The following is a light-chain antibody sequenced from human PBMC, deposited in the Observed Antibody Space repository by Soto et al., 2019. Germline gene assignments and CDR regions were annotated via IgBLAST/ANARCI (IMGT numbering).Light chain of an antibody. J-gene: IGLJ1*01. Sequence: QSVLTQPLSASGTPGQRGSISCSGSSSNIGSKTVNWYQQLPGTAPKLLIYSNYQRPSGVPDRFSGSKSGTSASLAISGLQSEDEADYYCSAWDARLNGYVFGTGTKVTVL. CDR1: SSNIGSKT. V-gene: IGLV1-44*01. CDR3: SAWDARLNGYV. CDR2: SNY.